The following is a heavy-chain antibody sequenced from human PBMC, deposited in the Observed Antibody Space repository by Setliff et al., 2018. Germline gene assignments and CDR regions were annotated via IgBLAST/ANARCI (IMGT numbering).Heavy chain of an antibody. V-gene: IGHV2-5*02. CDR1: GFSLTTTRVA. CDR3: AHRRVGNYDSSGNYHSYFDY. D-gene: IGHD3-22*01. Sequence: SGPTLVNPTQTLTLTCTFSGFSLTTTRVAVGWIRQPPGKALEWLALIYWDDDKRYTYSPSLKTRLTVSRDTYRNQVVLTMANMDPVDTATYYCAHRRVGNYDSSGNYHSYFDYWAREFWSPSPQ. CDR2: IYWDDDK. J-gene: IGHJ4*02.